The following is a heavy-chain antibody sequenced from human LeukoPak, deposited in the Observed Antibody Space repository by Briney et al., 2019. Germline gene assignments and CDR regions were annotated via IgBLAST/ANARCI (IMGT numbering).Heavy chain of an antibody. CDR3: TRDSPSRDGYNYVDY. CDR1: GGTFSSYA. V-gene: IGHV1-69*05. CDR2: IIPIFGTA. J-gene: IGHJ4*02. D-gene: IGHD5-24*01. Sequence: SVKVSCKASGGTFSSYAISWVRQAPGQGLEWMGRIIPIFGTANYAQKFQGRVTITTDESTSTAYMELSSLRSEDTAVYYCTRDSPSRDGYNYVDYWGQGTLVTVSS.